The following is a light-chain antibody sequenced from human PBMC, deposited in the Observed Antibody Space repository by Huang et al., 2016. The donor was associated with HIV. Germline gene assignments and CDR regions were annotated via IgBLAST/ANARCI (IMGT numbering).Light chain of an antibody. CDR2: ATS. V-gene: IGKV1-39*01. J-gene: IGKJ2*01. CDR1: QRIDAY. Sequence: DIQMTQSPSSLSASVGDRVTVTCRASQRIDAYLNWYQYKPGRAPKLLIFATSDLQGGVPSRFSGRRSGTTFTLTISSLQPQDFATYFCQQSYYFPRTFGQGTKVEMK. CDR3: QQSYYFPRT.